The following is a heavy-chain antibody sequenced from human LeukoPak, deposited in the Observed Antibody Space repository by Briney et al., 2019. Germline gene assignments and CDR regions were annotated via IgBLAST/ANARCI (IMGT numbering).Heavy chain of an antibody. Sequence: PSETLSLTCTASGGSISSYYWSWIRQPPGKGLEWIGYIYYSGSTNYNPSLKSRVTISVDRSKNQFSLKLSSVTAADTAVYYCASSREGYSGYDLDYWGQGTLVTVSS. CDR2: IYYSGST. CDR3: ASSREGYSGYDLDY. J-gene: IGHJ4*02. CDR1: GGSISSYY. V-gene: IGHV4-59*12. D-gene: IGHD5-12*01.